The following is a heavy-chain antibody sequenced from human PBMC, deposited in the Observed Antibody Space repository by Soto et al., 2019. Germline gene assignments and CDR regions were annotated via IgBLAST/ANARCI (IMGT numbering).Heavy chain of an antibody. D-gene: IGHD2-15*01. CDR2: MNPNSGNT. CDR3: ASIRGSGYCSGGSCYPTYYYDGMDV. V-gene: IGHV1-8*01. Sequence: ASVKVSSKASGYTFTSYDINWLRQATGQGLEWMGWMNPNSGNTGYAQKFQGRVTMTRNTSISTAYMELSSLRSEDTAVYYCASIRGSGYCSGGSCYPTYYYDGMDVWGQGTTVTVS. J-gene: IGHJ6*02. CDR1: GYTFTSYD.